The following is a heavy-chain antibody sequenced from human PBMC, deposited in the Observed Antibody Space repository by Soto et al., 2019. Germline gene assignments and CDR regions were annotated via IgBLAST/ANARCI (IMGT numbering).Heavy chain of an antibody. V-gene: IGHV4-34*01. CDR1: GGSFSGYY. Sequence: QVQLQQWGAGLLTPSETLSLTCAVYGGSFSGYYWSWIRQPPGKGLEWIGEINHSGSTNYNPSLKSRVTISVDTSKNQFSLKLSSVTAADTAVYYCARAYRNDAFDIWGQGTMVTVSS. J-gene: IGHJ3*02. D-gene: IGHD4-4*01. CDR3: ARAYRNDAFDI. CDR2: INHSGST.